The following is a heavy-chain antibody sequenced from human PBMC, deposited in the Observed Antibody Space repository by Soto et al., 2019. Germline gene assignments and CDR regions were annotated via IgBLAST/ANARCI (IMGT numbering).Heavy chain of an antibody. CDR2: ISWNSGSI. J-gene: IGHJ4*02. CDR1: GFTFDDYA. V-gene: IGHV3-9*01. D-gene: IGHD5-12*01. CDR3: AKASRPFGMATIAGNFDY. Sequence: EVQLVESGGGLVQPGRSLRLSCAASGFTFDDYAMHWVRQAPGKGLEWVSGISWNSGSIGYADSVKGRFTISRDNAKNSLYLQMNSLRAEDTALYYCAKASRPFGMATIAGNFDYWGQGTLVTVSS.